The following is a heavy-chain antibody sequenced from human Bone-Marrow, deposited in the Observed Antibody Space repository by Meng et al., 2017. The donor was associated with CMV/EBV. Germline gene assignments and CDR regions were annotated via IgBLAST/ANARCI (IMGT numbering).Heavy chain of an antibody. CDR3: ARDEVAMDV. CDR1: GGSISSSSYY. J-gene: IGHJ6*02. Sequence: GSLRLSCTVSGGSISSSSYYWGWIRQPPGKGLEWIGSIYYNGSTYYNPSLKSRVTISVDTPKNQFSLKLRSVTAADTAVYYCARDEVAMDVWGQGTTVTVSS. V-gene: IGHV4-39*07. CDR2: IYYNGST.